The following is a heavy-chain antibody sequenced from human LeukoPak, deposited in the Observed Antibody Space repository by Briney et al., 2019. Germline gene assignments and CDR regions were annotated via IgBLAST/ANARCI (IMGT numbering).Heavy chain of an antibody. D-gene: IGHD2-2*01. V-gene: IGHV1-69*13. CDR2: IIPIFGTA. CDR1: GGTFSSYA. J-gene: IGHJ4*02. CDR3: ARGGPAAMDLDYFAY. Sequence: SVKVSCKASGGTFSSYAISWVRQAPGQGIEWMGGIIPIFGTANYAQKFQGRVTITADESTSTAYMELSSLRSEDTAVYYCARGGPAAMDLDYFAYWRQGTLLTVSS.